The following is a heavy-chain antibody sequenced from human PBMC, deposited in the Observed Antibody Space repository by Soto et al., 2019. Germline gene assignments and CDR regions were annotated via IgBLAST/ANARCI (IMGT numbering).Heavy chain of an antibody. CDR3: TRPPFYGDYDEDAFDI. CDR1: GFTFSGSA. Sequence: GSLRLSCAASGFTFSGSAMHWVRQASGKGLEWVGRIRSKANSYATAYAASVKGRFTISRDDSKNTAYLQMNSLKTEDTAVYYCTRPPFYGDYDEDAFDIWGQGTMVTVSS. V-gene: IGHV3-73*01. CDR2: IRSKANSYAT. J-gene: IGHJ3*02. D-gene: IGHD4-17*01.